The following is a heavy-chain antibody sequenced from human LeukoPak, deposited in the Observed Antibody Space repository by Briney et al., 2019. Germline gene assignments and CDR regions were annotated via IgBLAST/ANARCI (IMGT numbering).Heavy chain of an antibody. CDR1: GGTFSSYA. J-gene: IGHJ4*02. CDR3: ARESDRSGINYYGSGSPDY. V-gene: IGHV1-69*04. Sequence: ASVKVSCKASGGTFSSYAIRWVRQAPGQGLEWMGRIIPILGIANYAQKFQGRVTITADKSTSTAYMELSSLRSEDTAVYYCARESDRSGINYYGSGSPDYWGQGTLVTVSS. CDR2: IIPILGIA. D-gene: IGHD3-10*01.